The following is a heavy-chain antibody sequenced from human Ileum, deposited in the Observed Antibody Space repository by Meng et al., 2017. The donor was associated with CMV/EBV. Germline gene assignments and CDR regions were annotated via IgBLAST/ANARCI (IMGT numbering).Heavy chain of an antibody. CDR3: TTDVRWQDG. Sequence: SCVASGFTFGNAWMNWVRQAPGKGLEWVGRIRRTIDGGTTDYAAPVKGRFTFSRDDSKNTLYLQMNSLKTEDTAVYYCTTDVRWQDGWGQGTLVTVSS. CDR1: GFTFGNAW. V-gene: IGHV3-15*01. J-gene: IGHJ4*02. CDR2: IRRTIDGGTT.